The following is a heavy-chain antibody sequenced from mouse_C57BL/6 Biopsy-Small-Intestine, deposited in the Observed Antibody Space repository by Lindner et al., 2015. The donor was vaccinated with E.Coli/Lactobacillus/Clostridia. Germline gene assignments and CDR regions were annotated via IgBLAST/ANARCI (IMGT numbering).Heavy chain of an antibody. Sequence: TLSLTCSVTGYSITSEYWNWIREFPGNKLEYMGYISYRGXTYYNPFLKSRISITRDTSKNQYYLQLISVTIEDTATYYCARLGGSSYFYFDYWGQGTTLTVSS. D-gene: IGHD1-1*01. J-gene: IGHJ2*01. CDR2: ISYRGXT. CDR3: ARLGGSSYFYFDY. CDR1: GYSITSEY. V-gene: IGHV3-8*01.